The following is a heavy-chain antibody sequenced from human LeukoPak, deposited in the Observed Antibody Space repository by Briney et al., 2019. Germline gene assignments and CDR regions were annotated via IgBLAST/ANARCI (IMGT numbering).Heavy chain of an antibody. Sequence: GGSLRLSCAASGFTFSSHAMTWVRQAPGKGLEWVSAIRGGGGAAYYADSVKGRFTISRDNSKNTLYLQMNSLRAEDTAVYYCAKDDYYYDSSGIAADYWGQGTLVTVSS. CDR1: GFTFSSHA. V-gene: IGHV3-23*01. CDR3: AKDDYYYDSSGIAADY. CDR2: IRGGGGAA. D-gene: IGHD3-22*01. J-gene: IGHJ4*02.